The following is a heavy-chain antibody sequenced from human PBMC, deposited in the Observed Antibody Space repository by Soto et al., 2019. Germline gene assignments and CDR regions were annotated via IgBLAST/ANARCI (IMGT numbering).Heavy chain of an antibody. D-gene: IGHD6-13*01. CDR3: ARERPDGSRLGP. CDR2: IYYSGST. V-gene: IGHV4-30-4*01. CDR1: GGSISSGDYY. J-gene: IGHJ5*02. Sequence: SETLSLTCTVSGGSISSGDYYWSWIRQPPGKGLEWIGYIYYSGSTYYNPSLKSRVTISVDTSKNQFSLKLSSVTAADTAVYYWARERPDGSRLGPWGQGTLVTVSS.